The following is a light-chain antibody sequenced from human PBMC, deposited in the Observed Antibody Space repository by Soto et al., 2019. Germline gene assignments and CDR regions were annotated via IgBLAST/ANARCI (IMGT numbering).Light chain of an antibody. CDR1: QSIGGY. CDR2: VAS. Sequence: IQMTQSPSSLSASVGDGVTITCRASQSIGGYINWYQHKPGKPPTLLIYVASILQSGVPSRFSGSGSGTDFTSTISNLHPDDFATYCCQQSYSTPWTCGQGTNVEIK. J-gene: IGKJ1*01. CDR3: QQSYSTPWT. V-gene: IGKV1-39*01.